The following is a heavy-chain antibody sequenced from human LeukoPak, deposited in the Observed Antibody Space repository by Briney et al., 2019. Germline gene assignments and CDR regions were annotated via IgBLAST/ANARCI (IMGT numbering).Heavy chain of an antibody. CDR2: LYSGGTA. J-gene: IGHJ4*02. V-gene: IGHV3-53*01. CDR1: GFIVSSNY. Sequence: GGSLRLSCVASGFIVSSNYINWVRQAPGKGLEWISILYSGGTAFYADSVKGRFTISRDNSKNSLYLQMNSLRAEDTAVYYCARGAYYYEDWGQGTLVTVSS. D-gene: IGHD3-22*01. CDR3: ARGAYYYED.